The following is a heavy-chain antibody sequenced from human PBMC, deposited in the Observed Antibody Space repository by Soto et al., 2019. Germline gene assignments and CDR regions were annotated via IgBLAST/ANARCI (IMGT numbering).Heavy chain of an antibody. J-gene: IGHJ4*02. Sequence: ASVKDSCKASGYTFTSYYMHWVRQAPGQGLEWMGIINPSGGSTSYAQKFQGRVTMTRDTSTSTVYMELSSLRSEDTAVYYCTRQGAAGNYFDYWGQGTLVTVCS. CDR3: TRQGAAGNYFDY. V-gene: IGHV1-46*03. D-gene: IGHD6-13*01. CDR1: GYTFTSYY. CDR2: INPSGGST.